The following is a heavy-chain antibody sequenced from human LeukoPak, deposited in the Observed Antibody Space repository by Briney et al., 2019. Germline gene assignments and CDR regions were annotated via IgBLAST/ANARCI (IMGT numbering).Heavy chain of an antibody. V-gene: IGHV4-31*03. CDR3: ASHYDTTGYEYSDY. J-gene: IGHJ4*02. CDR1: GVSISSGGFY. CDR2: IFYSGST. Sequence: PSETLSLTCNVSGVSISSGGFYWSWIRQHPGKGLEWIGYIFYSGSTAYNPSLTSRVIISVDKSKIHFSLQLKSVTAADTAVYYCASHYDTTGYEYSDYWGQGALVTVSS. D-gene: IGHD3-22*01.